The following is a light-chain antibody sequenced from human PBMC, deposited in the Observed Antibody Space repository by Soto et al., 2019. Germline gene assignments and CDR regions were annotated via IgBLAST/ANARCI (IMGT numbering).Light chain of an antibody. CDR1: QSVSSSY. V-gene: IGKV3D-20*02. Sequence: EIVLTQSPGTMSLSLVERATLSCRASQSVSSSYLAWYQQKPGQAPRLLIYGASTRATGIPARFSGSGSGTEFTLTISSLQSEDFEVYYCQQRSRWITFGQGTRLEIK. CDR2: GAS. J-gene: IGKJ5*01. CDR3: QQRSRWIT.